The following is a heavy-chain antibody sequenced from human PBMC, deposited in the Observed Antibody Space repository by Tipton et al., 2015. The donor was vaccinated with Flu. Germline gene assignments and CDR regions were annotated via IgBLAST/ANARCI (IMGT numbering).Heavy chain of an antibody. V-gene: IGHV4-34*01. CDR1: GGSFSGYY. J-gene: IGHJ4*02. Sequence: TLSLTSAVYGGSFSGYYWSWIRQPPGKGLEWIGEIDDSGSTNYNPSLKSRVTISVDTSKNQFSLKLSSVTAADTAVYYCARGRVRGGLWGQGTLVTVSS. CDR2: IDDSGST. CDR3: ARGRVRGGL. D-gene: IGHD3-16*01.